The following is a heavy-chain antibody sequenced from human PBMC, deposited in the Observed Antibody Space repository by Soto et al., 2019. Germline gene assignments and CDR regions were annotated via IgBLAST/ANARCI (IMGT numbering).Heavy chain of an antibody. CDR1: GFTFSSYW. V-gene: IGHV3-7*01. J-gene: IGHJ3*02. CDR3: ARDRAMTTVTTAAFDI. D-gene: IGHD4-17*01. CDR2: IKQDGSEK. Sequence: EVQLVESGGGLVQPGGSLRLSCAASGFTFSSYWMSWVRQAPGKGLEWVANIKQDGSEKYYVDSVKGRFTISRDNAKNSLYLQMNSLRAEDTAVYYCARDRAMTTVTTAAFDIWGQGTMVTVSS.